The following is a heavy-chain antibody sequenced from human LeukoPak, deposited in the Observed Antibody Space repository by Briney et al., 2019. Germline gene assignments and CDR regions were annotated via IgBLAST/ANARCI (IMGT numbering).Heavy chain of an antibody. Sequence: PGGSLRLSCAASGFTFDSYVMTWVRQAPGKGLEWVSAISGSGGSTYYADSVKGRFTISRDNAKNSLYLQMKSLRAEDTAVYYCARLNGGTASDYWGQGTLVTVSS. CDR1: GFTFDSYV. CDR3: ARLNGGTASDY. J-gene: IGHJ4*02. V-gene: IGHV3-23*01. D-gene: IGHD2-21*02. CDR2: ISGSGGST.